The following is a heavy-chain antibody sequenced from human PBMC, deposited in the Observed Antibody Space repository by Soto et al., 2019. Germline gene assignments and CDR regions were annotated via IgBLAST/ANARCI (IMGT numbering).Heavy chain of an antibody. Sequence: QVQLVESGGGVVQPGRSLRLSCAASGFTFSSYGMHWVRQAPGKGLEWVAVISYDGSNKYYADSVKGRFTISRDNSKNPLYLQMNSLRAEDTAVYYCAKGITGTTNDYWGQGTLVTVSS. CDR1: GFTFSSYG. J-gene: IGHJ4*02. CDR3: AKGITGTTNDY. V-gene: IGHV3-30*18. CDR2: ISYDGSNK. D-gene: IGHD1-7*01.